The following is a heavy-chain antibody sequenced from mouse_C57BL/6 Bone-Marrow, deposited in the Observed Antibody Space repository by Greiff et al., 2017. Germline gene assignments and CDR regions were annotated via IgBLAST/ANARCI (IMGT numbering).Heavy chain of an antibody. Sequence: EVMLVESGGGLVKPGGSLKLSCAASGFTFSSYAMSWVRQTPEKRLEWVATISDGGSYTYYPDNVKGRFTISRDNAKNNLYLQMSHLKSEDTAMYYCARGLSGVVATWGQGTTLTVSS. CDR2: ISDGGSYT. CDR3: ARGLSGVVAT. J-gene: IGHJ2*01. D-gene: IGHD1-1*01. CDR1: GFTFSSYA. V-gene: IGHV5-4*03.